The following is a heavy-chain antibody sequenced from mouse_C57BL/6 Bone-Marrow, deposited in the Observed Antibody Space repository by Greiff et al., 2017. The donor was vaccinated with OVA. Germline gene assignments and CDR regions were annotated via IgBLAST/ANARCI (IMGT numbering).Heavy chain of an antibody. CDR2: IYPGSGST. Sequence: QVQLQQPGAELVKPGASVKMSCKASGYTFTSYWITWVKQRPGQGLEWIGDIYPGSGSTNYNEKFKSKATLTVDTSSSTAYMQLSSLTSEDSAVYYCARSGGYDPYYAMDYWGQGTSVTVSS. J-gene: IGHJ4*01. D-gene: IGHD2-2*01. V-gene: IGHV1-55*01. CDR3: ARSGGYDPYYAMDY. CDR1: GYTFTSYW.